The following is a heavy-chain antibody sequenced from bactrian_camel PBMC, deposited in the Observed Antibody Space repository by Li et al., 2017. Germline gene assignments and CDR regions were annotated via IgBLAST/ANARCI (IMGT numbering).Heavy chain of an antibody. V-gene: IGHV3S53*01. D-gene: IGHD6*01. CDR2: IDGDGRT. CDR3: ATRYGGRGTSDLGY. Sequence: HVQLVESGGGSVQAGGSLRLSCAYSGYTYSAYCMGWFRQAPGKEREGVAAIDGDGRTAYADSVKGRFTISRDNAKNTVYLQMNSLKSEDTALYYCATRYGGRGTSDLGYWGQGTQVTVS. CDR1: GYTYSAYC. J-gene: IGHJ6*01.